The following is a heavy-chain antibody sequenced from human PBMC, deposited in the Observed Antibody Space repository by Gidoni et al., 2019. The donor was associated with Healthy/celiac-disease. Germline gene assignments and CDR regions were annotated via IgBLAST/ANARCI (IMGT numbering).Heavy chain of an antibody. CDR2: INHSGST. V-gene: IGHV4-34*01. J-gene: IGHJ4*02. CDR3: ARGLRRGYGYLYFDY. D-gene: IGHD5-18*01. Sequence: QVQLQQWVAGLLKPSETLSLTCAVYGGSFSGYYWSWIRQPPGKGLEWIGEINHSGSTNYNPSLKSRVTISVDTSKNQCSLKLSSVTAADTAVYYCARGLRRGYGYLYFDYWGQGTLVTVSS. CDR1: GGSFSGYY.